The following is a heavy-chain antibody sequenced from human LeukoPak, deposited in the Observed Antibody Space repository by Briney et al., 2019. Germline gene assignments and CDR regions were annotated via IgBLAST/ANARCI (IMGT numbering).Heavy chain of an antibody. CDR3: ARSPGYGNSFDY. CDR2: IGSGGSST. CDR1: GFTLSSYW. Sequence: HPGGSLRLSCAASGFTLSSYWMHWVRQAPGKWLVWVSRIGSGGSSTSYAASVKGRFTISRDNAKNTLYLQMNSLRAEDTAVYSCARSPGYGNSFDYWGQGTLVTVSS. D-gene: IGHD2/OR15-2a*01. V-gene: IGHV3-74*01. J-gene: IGHJ4*02.